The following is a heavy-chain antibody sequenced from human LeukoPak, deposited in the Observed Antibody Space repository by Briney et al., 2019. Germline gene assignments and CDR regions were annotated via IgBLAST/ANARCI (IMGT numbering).Heavy chain of an antibody. CDR1: GFTFSSYW. D-gene: IGHD1-14*01. CDR3: ARNQRRLDY. V-gene: IGHV3-7*01. CDR2: IKQDGSEK. J-gene: IGHJ4*02. Sequence: GGSLRLSCVASGFTFSSYWMSWVRQAPGKGLELVANIKQDGSEKYYVDSVKGRFTISRDNAKNSLYLQMNSLRAEDTAVYYCARNQRRLDYWGQGTLVTVSS.